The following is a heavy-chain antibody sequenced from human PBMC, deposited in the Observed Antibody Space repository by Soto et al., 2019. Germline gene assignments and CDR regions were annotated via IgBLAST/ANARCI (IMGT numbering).Heavy chain of an antibody. J-gene: IGHJ6*02. D-gene: IGHD4-4*01. V-gene: IGHV4-31*03. CDR1: GGSISSGGYY. CDR2: IYYSGST. CDR3: ARDYSNYDGGDYYYYGMDV. Sequence: PSETLSLTCTVSGGSISSGGYYWSWIRQHPGKGLEWIGYIYYSGSTYYNPSLKSRVTISVDTSKNQFSLKLSSVTAADTAVYYCARDYSNYDGGDYYYYGMDVWGQGTTVTVSS.